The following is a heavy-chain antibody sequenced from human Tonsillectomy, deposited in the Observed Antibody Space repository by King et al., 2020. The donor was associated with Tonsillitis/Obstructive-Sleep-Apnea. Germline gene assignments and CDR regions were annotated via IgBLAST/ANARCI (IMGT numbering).Heavy chain of an antibody. D-gene: IGHD3-22*01. CDR3: ARGYYDSSGYGYYFDY. J-gene: IGHJ4*02. Sequence: VQLPQWGAGLLKPSETLSLTCAVYGGSFSGYYWSWIRQPPGKGLEWIGEINHSGSTNYNPSLKSRVTISVDTSKNQFSLKLSSVTAADTAVYYCARGYYDSSGYGYYFDYWGQGTLVTVSS. CDR2: INHSGST. V-gene: IGHV4-34*01. CDR1: GGSFSGYY.